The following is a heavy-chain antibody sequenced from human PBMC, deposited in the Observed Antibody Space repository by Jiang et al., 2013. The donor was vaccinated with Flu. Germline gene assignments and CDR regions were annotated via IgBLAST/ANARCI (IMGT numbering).Heavy chain of an antibody. CDR2: IIPILGIA. CDR1: GGTFSSYA. CDR3: ARDTPSGGYYDILTDAFDI. J-gene: IGHJ3*02. V-gene: IGHV1-69*04. D-gene: IGHD3-9*01. Sequence: CGAEVKKPGSSVKVSCKASGGTFSSYAISWVRQAPGQGLEWMGRIIPILGIANYAQKFQGRVTITADKSTSTAYMELSSLRSEDTAVYYCARDTPSGGYYDILTDAFDIVGQGTMVTVSS.